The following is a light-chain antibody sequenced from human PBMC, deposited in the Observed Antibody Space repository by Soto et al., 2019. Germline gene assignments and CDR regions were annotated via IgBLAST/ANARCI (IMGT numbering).Light chain of an antibody. V-gene: IGKV3-20*01. J-gene: IGKJ5*01. CDR2: GAS. Sequence: ELGLTQSPGTLSLSPGERATLSCRAGESVSSNYLAWFQQTPGQAPRLLIYGASNRATGIPDRFSGSGSGTDFTLTISRLEPEDFAVYYCTQYGSTPAFGQGTRLEIK. CDR1: ESVSSNY. CDR3: TQYGSTPA.